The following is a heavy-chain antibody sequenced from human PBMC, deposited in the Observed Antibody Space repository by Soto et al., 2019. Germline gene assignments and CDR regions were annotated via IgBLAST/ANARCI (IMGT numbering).Heavy chain of an antibody. CDR2: IIPIFGTA. CDR1: GGTFSSYA. CDR3: ARDGGRIAARPGNWFDP. D-gene: IGHD6-6*01. J-gene: IGHJ5*02. V-gene: IGHV1-69*13. Sequence: GASVKVSCKASGGTFSSYAISWVRQAPGQGLEWMGGIIPIFGTANYAQKFQGRVTITADESTSTAYMELSSLRSEDTAVYYCARDGGRIAARPGNWFDPWGQGTLVTVSS.